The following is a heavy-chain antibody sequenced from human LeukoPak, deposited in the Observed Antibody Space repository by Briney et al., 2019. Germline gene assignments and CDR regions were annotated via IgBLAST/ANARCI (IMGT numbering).Heavy chain of an antibody. D-gene: IGHD3-3*01. CDR1: GGTFSSYA. V-gene: IGHV1-69*13. Sequence: SVKVSCKASGGTFSSYAISWVRQAPGQGLEWMGGITPIFGTANYAQKFQGRVTITADESTSTAYMELSSLRSEDTAVYYCAREFEYYDFWSGYYIGPSSGRYFDYWGQGTLVTVSS. J-gene: IGHJ4*02. CDR3: AREFEYYDFWSGYYIGPSSGRYFDY. CDR2: ITPIFGTA.